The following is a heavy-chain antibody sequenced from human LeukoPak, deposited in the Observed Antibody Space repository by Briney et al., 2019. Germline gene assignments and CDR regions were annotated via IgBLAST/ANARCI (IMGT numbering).Heavy chain of an antibody. CDR2: IYYSGST. CDR1: GGSISGYY. CDR3: ARSSSWAHFDY. V-gene: IGHV4-59*01. J-gene: IGHJ4*02. D-gene: IGHD6-13*01. Sequence: SETLSLTCAVSGGSISGYYWSWIRQPPGQGLEWIGYIYYSGSTNYNPSLESRVTISVDTPKNQFPLKLSSVTAADTAVYFCARSSSWAHFDYWGQGTLVTVSS.